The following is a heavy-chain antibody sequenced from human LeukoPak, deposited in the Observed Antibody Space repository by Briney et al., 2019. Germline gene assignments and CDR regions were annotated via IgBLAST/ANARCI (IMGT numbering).Heavy chain of an antibody. Sequence: SVKVSCKASGGTFSSYAISWVRQAPGQGLGWMGRIIPIFGTANYAQKFQGRVTITTDESTSTAYMELSSLRSEDTAVYYCARPGDYSPAWDYWGQGTLVTVSP. CDR3: ARPGDYSPAWDY. D-gene: IGHD4-17*01. CDR2: IIPIFGTA. J-gene: IGHJ4*02. CDR1: GGTFSSYA. V-gene: IGHV1-69*05.